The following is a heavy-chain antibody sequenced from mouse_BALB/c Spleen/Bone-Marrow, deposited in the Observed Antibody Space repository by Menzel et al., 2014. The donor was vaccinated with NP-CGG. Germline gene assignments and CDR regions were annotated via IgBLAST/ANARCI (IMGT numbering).Heavy chain of an antibody. CDR2: IDPANGNT. CDR1: GFNIKDPY. J-gene: IGHJ3*01. CDR3: APYYYGGWFTY. V-gene: IGHV14-3*02. D-gene: IGHD1-1*01. Sequence: EVKLVESGAELVKPGASVKLSCTASGFNIKDPYMHWVKQRPEQGLEWIGRIDPANGNTKYDPKFQGKATITADTSSNTAYLQLSSLTSEDTAVYYCAPYYYGGWFTYWGQGTLLTVSA.